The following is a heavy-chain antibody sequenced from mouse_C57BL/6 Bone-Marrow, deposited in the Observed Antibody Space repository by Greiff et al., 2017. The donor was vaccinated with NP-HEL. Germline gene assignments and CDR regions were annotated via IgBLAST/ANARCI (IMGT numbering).Heavy chain of an antibody. J-gene: IGHJ1*03. CDR3: ARGGDGDPIWYFDV. D-gene: IGHD2-13*01. Sequence: VKLMESGAELAKPGASVKLSCKASGYTFTSYWMHWVKQRPGQGLEWIGYINPSSGYTNYNEKFKGKATLTADKSSSTAYMQLSSLTSEDSAVYFCARGGDGDPIWYFDVWGTGTTVTVSS. CDR2: INPSSGYT. CDR1: GYTFTSYW. V-gene: IGHV1-7*01.